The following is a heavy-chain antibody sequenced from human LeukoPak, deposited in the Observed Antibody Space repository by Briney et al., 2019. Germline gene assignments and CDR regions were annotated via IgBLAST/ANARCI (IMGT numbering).Heavy chain of an antibody. CDR2: IHPDGNEK. Sequence: PGGSLRLSCAASGFSFSNYAMSWVRQTPGKGLEWVANIHPDGNEKYHVGSVKGRFTISRDNAKNSLYLQMNSLRVEDTAVYYCARGDDFSGDYWGQGTLVTVSS. CDR1: GFSFSNYA. CDR3: ARGDDFSGDY. J-gene: IGHJ4*02. D-gene: IGHD2-21*02. V-gene: IGHV3-7*04.